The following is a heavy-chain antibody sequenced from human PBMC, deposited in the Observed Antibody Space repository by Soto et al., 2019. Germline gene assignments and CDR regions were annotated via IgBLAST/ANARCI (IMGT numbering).Heavy chain of an antibody. CDR2: INPNSGGT. V-gene: IGHV1-2*04. Sequence: ASVKVSCKASGYTFTGYYMHWVRQAPGQGLEWMGWINPNSGGTNYAQKFQGWVTMTRDTSISTAYMELSRLRSDDTAVYYCARECSSTSCYGFDYWGQGTLVTVSS. CDR1: GYTFTGYY. CDR3: ARECSSTSCYGFDY. D-gene: IGHD2-2*01. J-gene: IGHJ4*02.